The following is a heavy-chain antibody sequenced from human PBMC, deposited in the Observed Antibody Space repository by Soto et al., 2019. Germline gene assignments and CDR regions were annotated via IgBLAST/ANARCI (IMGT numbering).Heavy chain of an antibody. V-gene: IGHV3-23*01. J-gene: IGHJ2*01. Sequence: EVQLLESGGGLVQPGGSLRLSCAASGFTFSSYAMNWVRQAPGKGLEWVSAISGSGGSTYYADSVKGRFTISRDNSKNTLYLQMNSLRAEDTAVYYCAKVIGGSGWYGYWYFDLWGRGTLVTVSS. CDR2: ISGSGGST. D-gene: IGHD6-19*01. CDR3: AKVIGGSGWYGYWYFDL. CDR1: GFTFSSYA.